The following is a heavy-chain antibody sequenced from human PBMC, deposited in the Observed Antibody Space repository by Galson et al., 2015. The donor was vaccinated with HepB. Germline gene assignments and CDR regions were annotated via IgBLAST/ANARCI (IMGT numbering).Heavy chain of an antibody. CDR1: GFTFSSYG. CDR3: ARTGDGDYNYGMDV. CDR2: IWYDGSNK. Sequence: SLRLSCAASGFTFSSYGMHWVRQAPGKGLEWVAVIWYDGSNKYYADSVKGRFTISRDNSKNTLYLQMNSLRAEDTAVYYCARTGDGDYNYGMDVWGQGTTATVSS. J-gene: IGHJ6*02. V-gene: IGHV3-33*01. D-gene: IGHD4-17*01.